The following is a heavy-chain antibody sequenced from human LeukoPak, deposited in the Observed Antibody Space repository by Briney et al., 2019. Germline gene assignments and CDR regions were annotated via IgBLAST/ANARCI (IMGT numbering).Heavy chain of an antibody. Sequence: PGRSLRLSCTASGFTFSSYGMHWVRQAPGKGLEWVAVIWYDGSNKYYADSVKGRFTIFRDNSKNTLFLQMNSLRAEDTAVYYCARDYSSTYSAFDCWGQGTLVTVSS. J-gene: IGHJ4*02. CDR3: ARDYSSTYSAFDC. CDR1: GFTFSSYG. CDR2: IWYDGSNK. V-gene: IGHV3-33*08. D-gene: IGHD6-13*01.